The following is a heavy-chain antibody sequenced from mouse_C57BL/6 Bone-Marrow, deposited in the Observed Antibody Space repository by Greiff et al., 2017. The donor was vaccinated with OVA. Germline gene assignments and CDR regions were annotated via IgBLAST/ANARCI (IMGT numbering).Heavy chain of an antibody. CDR1: GYSITSGYY. CDR2: ISYDGSN. Sequence: ESGPGLVKPSQSLSLTCSVTGYSITSGYYWNWIRQFPGNKLEWMGYISYDGSNNYNPSLKNRISITRDTSKNQFFLKLNSVTTEDTATYYCASAYGNRLRFYAMDYWGQGTSVTVSS. V-gene: IGHV3-6*01. D-gene: IGHD2-1*01. J-gene: IGHJ4*01. CDR3: ASAYGNRLRFYAMDY.